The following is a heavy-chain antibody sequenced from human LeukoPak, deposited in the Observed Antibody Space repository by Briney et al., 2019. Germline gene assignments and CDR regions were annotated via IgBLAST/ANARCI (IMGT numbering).Heavy chain of an antibody. CDR3: ARHNYDFDY. V-gene: IGHV4-38-2*02. CDR2: IYHSGST. J-gene: IGHJ4*02. Sequence: SETLSLTCTVSGYSISSGYYWGWIRQPPGKGLEWIGSIYHSGSTNYNPSLKSRVTISVDTSKNQFSLKLSSVTAADTAVYYCARHNYDFDYWGQGTLVTVSS. CDR1: GYSISSGYY. D-gene: IGHD4-11*01.